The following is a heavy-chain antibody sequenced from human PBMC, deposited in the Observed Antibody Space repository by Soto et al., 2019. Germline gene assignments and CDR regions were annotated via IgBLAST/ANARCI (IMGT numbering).Heavy chain of an antibody. V-gene: IGHV1-69*02. CDR1: GGTFSSYT. D-gene: IGHD4-17*01. CDR3: ARATRIRGVTKIYYMDV. Sequence: GASVKVSCKASGGTFSSYTISWVRQAPGQGLEWMGRIIPILGITNYAQKFQGRVTMARNTSISTAYMELSSLRSEDTAVYYCARATRIRGVTKIYYMDVWGKGTTVTVSS. J-gene: IGHJ6*03. CDR2: IIPILGIT.